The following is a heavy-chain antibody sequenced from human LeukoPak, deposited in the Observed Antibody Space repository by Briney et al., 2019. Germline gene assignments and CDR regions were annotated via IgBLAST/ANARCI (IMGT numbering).Heavy chain of an antibody. CDR3: ARGDYYDSSGYLYYYYYYYMDV. CDR2: INPNSGGT. Sequence: ASVKVSCKASGYTFTGYYMHWGRQAPGQGLEWMGWINPNSGGTNYAQKFQGRVTMTRDTSISTAYMELSRLRSDDTAVYYCARGDYYDSSGYLYYYYYYYMDVWGKGTTVTVSS. V-gene: IGHV1-2*02. D-gene: IGHD3-22*01. J-gene: IGHJ6*03. CDR1: GYTFTGYY.